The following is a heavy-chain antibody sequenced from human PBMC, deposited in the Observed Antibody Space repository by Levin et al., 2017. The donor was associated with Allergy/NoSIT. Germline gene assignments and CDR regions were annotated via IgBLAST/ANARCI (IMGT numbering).Heavy chain of an antibody. CDR2: IYYSGST. CDR1: GGSISSSSYY. J-gene: IGHJ4*02. V-gene: IGHV4-39*01. CDR3: ARHGSGYDFPFDY. D-gene: IGHD5-12*01. Sequence: SETLSLTCTVSGGSISSSSYYWGWIRQPPGTGLEWIGSIYYSGSTYYNPSLKSRVTISVDTSKNQFSLKLSSVTAADTAVYYCARHGSGYDFPFDYWGQGTLVTVSS.